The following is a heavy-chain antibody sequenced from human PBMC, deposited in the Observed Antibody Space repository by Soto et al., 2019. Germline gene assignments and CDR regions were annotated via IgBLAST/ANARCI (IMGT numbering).Heavy chain of an antibody. CDR3: ARDEFAYYYGSADY. J-gene: IGHJ4*02. Sequence: ASVKVSCKASGYTFTSYAMHWVRQAPGQRLEWMGWINAGNGNTKYSQKFQGRVTITRDTSASTAYMELSGLRSEDTAVYYCARDEFAYYYGSADYWGQGTLVTVSS. V-gene: IGHV1-3*01. CDR1: GYTFTSYA. D-gene: IGHD3-10*01. CDR2: INAGNGNT.